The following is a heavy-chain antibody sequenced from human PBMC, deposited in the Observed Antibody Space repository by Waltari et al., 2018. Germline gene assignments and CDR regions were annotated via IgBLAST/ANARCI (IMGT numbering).Heavy chain of an antibody. CDR2: VNPNTGAT. CDR1: GSAFITYE. CDR3: ARGRDVFANFDYNWFDP. Sequence: QVQLVQSGAEVLQPWASVKVSCQTFGSAFITYEINWVRQAAGQGHAWMGWVNPNTGATAYAQKFQDRITMTWDTSISTAYMELTNLRSDDTAVLYCARGRDVFANFDYNWFDPWGQGTLVTVSS. V-gene: IGHV1-8*02. J-gene: IGHJ5*02. D-gene: IGHD2-21*01.